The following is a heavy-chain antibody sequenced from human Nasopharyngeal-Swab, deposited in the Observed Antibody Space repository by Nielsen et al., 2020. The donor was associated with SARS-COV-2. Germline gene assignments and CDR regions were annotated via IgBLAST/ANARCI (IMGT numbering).Heavy chain of an antibody. J-gene: IGHJ4*02. V-gene: IGHV3-33*06. CDR2: IWCDGSNK. D-gene: IGHD5-18*01. CDR3: AKSIYSYGLVGYFDY. Sequence: VRQAPGKGLEWVAVIWCDGSNKYYADSVKGRFTISRDNSKNTLYLQMNSLRAEDTAVYYCAKSIYSYGLVGYFDYWGQGTLVTVSS.